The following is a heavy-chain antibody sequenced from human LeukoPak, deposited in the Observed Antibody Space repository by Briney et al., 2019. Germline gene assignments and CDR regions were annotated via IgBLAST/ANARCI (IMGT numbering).Heavy chain of an antibody. CDR2: IRSTSSTI. Sequence: PGGSLRLSCAASGFTFSSYSMNWVRQAPGKGLEWVSYIRSTSSTIFYTDSVKGRFTISRDNAKNSLYLQMNSLRAEDTAVYYCARSGYSGYDIDYWGQGTLVTVSS. CDR1: GFTFSSYS. CDR3: ARSGYSGYDIDY. J-gene: IGHJ4*02. D-gene: IGHD5-12*01. V-gene: IGHV3-48*04.